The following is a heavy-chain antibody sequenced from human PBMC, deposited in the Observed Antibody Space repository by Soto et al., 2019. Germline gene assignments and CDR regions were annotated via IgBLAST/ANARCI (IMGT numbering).Heavy chain of an antibody. Sequence: QLVQSEAEVKKSGASLKVSCRASGYTFSDYGISWVRQAPGQGLEWMGWISPYNGYTKYAQTGQDRVTMTTDTATRTAYMELRTLKSDDTAVYFCARVLIALPGAQFHHGLAVWGHGNAVTVSS. CDR3: ARVLIALPGAQFHHGLAV. CDR2: ISPYNGYT. V-gene: IGHV1-18*01. J-gene: IGHJ6*02. CDR1: GYTFSDYG. D-gene: IGHD2-2*01.